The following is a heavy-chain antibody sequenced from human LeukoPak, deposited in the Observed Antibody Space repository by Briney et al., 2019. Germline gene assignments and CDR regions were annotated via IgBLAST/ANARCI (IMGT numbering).Heavy chain of an antibody. V-gene: IGHV3-7*03. D-gene: IGHD3-10*01. J-gene: IGHJ3*02. CDR1: GFTLSSYW. CDR3: ARDWVAGVPFDAFDI. CDR2: IKEDGSER. Sequence: GGSLRLSCAASGFTLSSYWMSWVRQAPGKGLEWVANIKEDGSERYYVDSVKGRFTISRDNAKNSLYLHMNSLTAEDTAMYYCARDWVAGVPFDAFDIWGQGTMVSVSS.